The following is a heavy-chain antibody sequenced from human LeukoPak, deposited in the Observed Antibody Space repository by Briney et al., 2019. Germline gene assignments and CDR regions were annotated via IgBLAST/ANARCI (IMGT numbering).Heavy chain of an antibody. V-gene: IGHV3-53*01. J-gene: IGHJ3*02. Sequence: GGSLRLSCAASGFTVSSNYMSWVRQAPGKGLEWVSVIYSGGSTYYADSVKGRFTISRDNSKNTLYLQMNSLRAEDTAVYYCARDLLTPQRIDIWGQGTMVTVSS. CDR3: ARDLLTPQRIDI. CDR1: GFTVSSNY. D-gene: IGHD2-2*01. CDR2: IYSGGST.